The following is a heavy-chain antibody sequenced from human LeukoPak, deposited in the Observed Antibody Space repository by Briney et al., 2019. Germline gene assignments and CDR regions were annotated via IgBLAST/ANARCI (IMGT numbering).Heavy chain of an antibody. CDR2: ISSSSSCI. V-gene: IGHV3-21*01. Sequence: MTGGSLRLSCAASGFTFSSYSMNWVRQAPGEGLEWVSSISSSSSCIYYADSVKGRFTISRDNAKNSLYLQMNSLRAEDTAVYYCASGTIVGARGADNWGQGTLVTVSS. J-gene: IGHJ4*02. CDR3: ASGTIVGARGADN. D-gene: IGHD1-26*01. CDR1: GFTFSSYS.